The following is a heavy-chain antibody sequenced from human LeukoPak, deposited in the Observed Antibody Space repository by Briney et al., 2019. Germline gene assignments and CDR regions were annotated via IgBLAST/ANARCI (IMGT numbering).Heavy chain of an antibody. V-gene: IGHV1-2*02. Sequence: ALVKVSCKASGYSFTDKYMHWVRQAPGQGLEWMGWINPNSGGTNYAQKFQGRVTMTTDTSMSTAYMELSRLTSDDTAVYYCARPITMIASGAFDIWGQGTMVTVSS. CDR3: ARPITMIASGAFDI. D-gene: IGHD3-22*01. CDR1: GYSFTDKY. CDR2: INPNSGGT. J-gene: IGHJ3*02.